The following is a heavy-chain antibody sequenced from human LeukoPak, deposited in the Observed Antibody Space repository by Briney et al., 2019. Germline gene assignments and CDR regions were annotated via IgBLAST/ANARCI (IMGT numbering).Heavy chain of an antibody. CDR2: IRYDGSKK. Sequence: QAGRSLRLSCAASGFTFSSYGMHWVRQAPGKGLEWVAVIRYDGSKKYYADSVKGRFTISRDNSKNTLYLQMNSLRAEDTAVYYCAKRAAAMYNWFDPWGQGTLVTVSS. CDR3: AKRAAAMYNWFDP. CDR1: GFTFSSYG. D-gene: IGHD2-2*01. V-gene: IGHV3-30*02. J-gene: IGHJ5*02.